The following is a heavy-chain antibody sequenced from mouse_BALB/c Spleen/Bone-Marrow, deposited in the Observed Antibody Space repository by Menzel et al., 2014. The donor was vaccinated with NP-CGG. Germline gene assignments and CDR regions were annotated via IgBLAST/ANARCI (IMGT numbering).Heavy chain of an antibody. CDR2: IYPGNVNT. D-gene: IGHD2-1*01. V-gene: IGHV1S56*01. CDR1: GYTFTHYY. J-gene: IGHJ2*01. CDR3: ARDYYGNFPFDC. Sequence: VQLQQSGPELVKPGASVRISCKASGYTFTHYYIHWVKQRPGQGLEWIGWIYPGNVNTKYNEKFKGKATLTADESSSTAYMQLSSLTSEDSAVYFCARDYYGNFPFDCWGQGTTLTVSS.